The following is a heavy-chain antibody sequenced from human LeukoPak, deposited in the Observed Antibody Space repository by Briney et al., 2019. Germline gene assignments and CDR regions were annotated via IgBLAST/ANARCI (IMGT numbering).Heavy chain of an antibody. J-gene: IGHJ4*02. CDR2: INPNSGGT. CDR3: ARGITIFGVVKGIDASDY. D-gene: IGHD3-3*01. CDR1: GYTFTGYY. Sequence: ASVKVSCKASGYTFTGYYMHWVRQAPGQGLEWMGRINPNSGGTNYAQKFQGRVTMTRDTSISTAYMELSRLRSDDTAVYYCARGITIFGVVKGIDASDYWRQGTLVTVSS. V-gene: IGHV1-2*06.